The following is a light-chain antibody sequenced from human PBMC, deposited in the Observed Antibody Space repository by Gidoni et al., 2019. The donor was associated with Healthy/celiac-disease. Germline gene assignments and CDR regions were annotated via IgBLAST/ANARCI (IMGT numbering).Light chain of an antibody. Sequence: IVLTQSPGTLSLSPGERATLSCRASPSVSSSYLAWYQQKPGQAPRLLIYGASSRATCIPDRFSGSGSGTDFTLTISRLEPEDFAVYYCQQYGSSPPKTFGQGTKVEIK. CDR3: QQYGSSPPKT. CDR2: GAS. J-gene: IGKJ1*01. V-gene: IGKV3-20*01. CDR1: PSVSSSY.